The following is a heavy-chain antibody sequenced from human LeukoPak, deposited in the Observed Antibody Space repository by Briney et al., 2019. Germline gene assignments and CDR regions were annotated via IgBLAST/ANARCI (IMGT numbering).Heavy chain of an antibody. J-gene: IGHJ4*02. CDR2: IYPNRGGT. CDR1: GYTFTDYY. D-gene: IGHD3-22*01. V-gene: IGHV1-2*02. Sequence: ASVKVSCKGSGYTFTDYYMHWVRQAPGQGLEWMGWIYPNRGGTNYAQKFQGRVTMTRDTSINTAYMELSRLRSDDTAVYYCARAYDGSGNLDHWGQGTLVTVSS. CDR3: ARAYDGSGNLDH.